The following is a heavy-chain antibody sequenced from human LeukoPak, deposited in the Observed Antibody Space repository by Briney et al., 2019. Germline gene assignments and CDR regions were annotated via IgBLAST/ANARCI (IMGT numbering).Heavy chain of an antibody. CDR1: GFTFSKHA. J-gene: IGHJ4*02. D-gene: IGHD6-19*01. Sequence: GGSLRLSCETSGFTFSKHALNWVRQAPGKGLEWVAVISYDGSNKYYADSVKGRFTISRDNSKNTLYLQMNSLRAEDTAVYYCAKDLAGHEAEGWYIGGFDYWGQGTLVTVSS. CDR3: AKDLAGHEAEGWYIGGFDY. CDR2: ISYDGSNK. V-gene: IGHV3-30-3*01.